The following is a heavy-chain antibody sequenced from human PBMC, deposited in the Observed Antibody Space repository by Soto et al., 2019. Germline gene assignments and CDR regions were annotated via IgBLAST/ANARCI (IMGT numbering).Heavy chain of an antibody. V-gene: IGHV1-2*02. J-gene: IGHJ6*03. CDR2: INPNGGAT. CDR1: GDSFNDYY. Sequence: VQLVQSGAEVKKPGASVKVSCKTSGDSFNDYYIHWVRQAPGQGLEWMGWINPNGGATKYAQKFQGRVTVARETSIRTVYMELSSLRSDDTALYYCARESGGATATLDYYYFYMDVWGKGNTVTVSS. CDR3: ARESGGATATLDYYYFYMDV. D-gene: IGHD5-12*01.